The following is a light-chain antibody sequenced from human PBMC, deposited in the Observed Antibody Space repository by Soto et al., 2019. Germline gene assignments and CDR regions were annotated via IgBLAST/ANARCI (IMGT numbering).Light chain of an antibody. CDR1: QSVNSK. Sequence: EVRQAAAALSVSPGQRASLSCRASQSVNSKLAWYQHKPGQAPRLLIYGASTRATGIPARFSGSGSGTEFTLTINSLQSEDFAVYYCHQYNNWPLTFGGGTKVDIK. CDR3: HQYNNWPLT. V-gene: IGKV3D-15*01. J-gene: IGKJ4*01. CDR2: GAS.